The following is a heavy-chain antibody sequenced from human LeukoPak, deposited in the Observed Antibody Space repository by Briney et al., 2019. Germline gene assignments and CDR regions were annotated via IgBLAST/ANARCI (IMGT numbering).Heavy chain of an antibody. Sequence: QPGGSLRLSCAASGFTFSSYGMHWVRQAPGKGLEGVAVIWYDGSNKYYADSVKGRFTISRDNSKNTLYLQMNSLRAEDTAVYYCARDGCSSTSCNTFDYWGQGTLVTVSS. D-gene: IGHD2-2*02. J-gene: IGHJ4*02. CDR2: IWYDGSNK. V-gene: IGHV3-33*01. CDR1: GFTFSSYG. CDR3: ARDGCSSTSCNTFDY.